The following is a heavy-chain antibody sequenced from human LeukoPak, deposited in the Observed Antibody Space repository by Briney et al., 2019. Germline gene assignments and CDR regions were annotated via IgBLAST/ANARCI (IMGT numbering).Heavy chain of an antibody. CDR3: ARATYDSSAVDAFDI. CDR1: GFTFREYF. J-gene: IGHJ3*02. CDR2: TNGAGNTI. V-gene: IGHV3-11*01. D-gene: IGHD3-22*01. Sequence: PGGSLRLSCAASGFTFREYFMSWIRQAPGKGLEWVAYTNGAGNTIYYADSMKGRFTISRDNAKNSLYLQMNTLRAEDTAVYYCARATYDSSAVDAFDIWGQGTMVTVSP.